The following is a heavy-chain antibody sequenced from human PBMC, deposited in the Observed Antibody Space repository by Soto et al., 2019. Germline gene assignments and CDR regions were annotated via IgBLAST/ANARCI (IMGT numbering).Heavy chain of an antibody. Sequence: PSETLSLTCTVSGGSISSYYWSWIRQPPGKGLEWIGYIYYSGSTNYNPSLKSRVTISVDTSKKQFYLKLNSVTAADTAVYYCARDRGANGAYFDYWGQGTLVTVSS. V-gene: IGHV4-59*01. D-gene: IGHD3-10*01. CDR1: GGSISSYY. J-gene: IGHJ4*02. CDR3: ARDRGANGAYFDY. CDR2: IYYSGST.